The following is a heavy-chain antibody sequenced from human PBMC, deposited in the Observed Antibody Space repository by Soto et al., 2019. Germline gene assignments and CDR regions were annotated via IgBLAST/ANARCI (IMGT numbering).Heavy chain of an antibody. V-gene: IGHV3-11*01. Sequence: QVQLVESGGGSVKTGGSLRLSCVASGFTFSDYSMSWIRQAAGKGLEWLSYIRSRNTIYYAESVKGRFTISRDNAKNPMDLQMNSLTDEVTAVYYCARDYLATYQRYCSGGTCPIDYWGQGTLVTVSS. J-gene: IGHJ4*02. CDR2: IRSRNTI. D-gene: IGHD2-15*01. CDR3: ARDYLATYQRYCSGGTCPIDY. CDR1: GFTFSDYS.